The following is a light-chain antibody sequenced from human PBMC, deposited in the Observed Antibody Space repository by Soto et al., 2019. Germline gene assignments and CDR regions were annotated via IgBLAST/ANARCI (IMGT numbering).Light chain of an antibody. CDR2: ALS. CDR1: QSVSSTY. V-gene: IGKV3-20*01. J-gene: IGKJ2*01. CDR3: QQYNTSPPGYT. Sequence: IVLTQSPGTLSLSPGERVTLSCRASQSVSSTYLAWYQQKPGQAPRLLVYALSRRATGIPDRFSGSGSGTYFTLTISRLEPEDFAVYYCQQYNTSPPGYTFGQGTKLEIK.